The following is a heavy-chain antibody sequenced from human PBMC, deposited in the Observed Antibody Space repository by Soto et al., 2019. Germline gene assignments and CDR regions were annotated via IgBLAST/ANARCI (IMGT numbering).Heavy chain of an antibody. CDR3: ARGGSSDWQVALDI. CDR1: AGSFSHYY. D-gene: IGHD6-19*01. J-gene: IGHJ3*02. V-gene: IGHV4-34*01. Sequence: SETLSLTCAVYAGSFSHYYWNWIRQCPGKGLEWIGKIKHSGSSNYNPSLRSRVSISVDMSKNQFSLRLTSVTAADTAVYYCARGGSSDWQVALDIWGQGTMVTVSS. CDR2: IKHSGSS.